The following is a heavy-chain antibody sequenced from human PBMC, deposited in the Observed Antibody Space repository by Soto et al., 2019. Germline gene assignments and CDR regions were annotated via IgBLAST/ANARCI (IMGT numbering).Heavy chain of an antibody. V-gene: IGHV3-53*01. CDR1: GFTVSSNY. D-gene: IGHD6-19*01. Sequence: GGSLRLSCAASGFTVSSNYMSWVRQAPGKGLEWVSGIYSGGSTYYADSVKGRFTISRDNSKNTLYLQMNSLRAEDTAVYYCARTSEYSSGWRSNWFDPWGQGNLVTVSS. CDR2: IYSGGST. CDR3: ARTSEYSSGWRSNWFDP. J-gene: IGHJ5*02.